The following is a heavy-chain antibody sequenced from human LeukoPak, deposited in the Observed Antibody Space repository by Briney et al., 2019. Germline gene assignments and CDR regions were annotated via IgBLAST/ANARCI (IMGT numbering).Heavy chain of an antibody. J-gene: IGHJ3*02. Sequence: GGSLRLSCAASGFTFNNYAVSWVRQAPGKGLKWVSLISGSGAGTYYADSVKGRFTRSRDNANNSLYLQMTSPRAEDPAVHYCARDQCSSTSCYTGYAFAIWGQGTMVPVSS. CDR3: ARDQCSSTSCYTGYAFAI. CDR1: GFTFNNYA. V-gene: IGHV3-23*01. D-gene: IGHD2-2*02. CDR2: ISGSGAGT.